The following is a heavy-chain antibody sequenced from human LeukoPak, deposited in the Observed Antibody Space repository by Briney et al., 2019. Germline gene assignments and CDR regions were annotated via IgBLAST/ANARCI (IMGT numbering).Heavy chain of an antibody. V-gene: IGHV1-2*02. CDR1: GYTFSDYY. J-gene: IGHJ3*02. D-gene: IGHD5-12*01. CDR2: INPHSGGT. Sequence: VKVSCKASGYTFSDYYLHWVRQAPGHGLEWMGWINPHSGGTHYAQKFQGRVTMTRDTSISTAYMELSSLRSDDTAVYFCAREIVATIGGAFDIWGQGTMGTVSS. CDR3: AREIVATIGGAFDI.